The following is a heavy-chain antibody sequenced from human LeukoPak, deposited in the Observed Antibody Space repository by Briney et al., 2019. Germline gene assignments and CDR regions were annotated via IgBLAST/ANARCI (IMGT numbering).Heavy chain of an antibody. J-gene: IGHJ4*02. CDR1: GGSFSGYY. D-gene: IGHD5-18*01. CDR3: VRERGRGYSYGYRPSGMDY. V-gene: IGHV4-34*01. CDR2: INHSGST. Sequence: SETLSLTCAVYGGSFSGYYWSWIRQPPGKGLEWIGEINHSGSTNYNPSLKSRVTISVDTSKNQFSLKLSSVTAADTAVYYCVRERGRGYSYGYRPSGMDYWGQGTLVTVSS.